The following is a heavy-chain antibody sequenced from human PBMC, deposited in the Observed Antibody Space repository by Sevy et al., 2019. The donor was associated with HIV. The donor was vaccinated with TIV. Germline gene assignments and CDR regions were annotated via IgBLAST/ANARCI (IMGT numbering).Heavy chain of an antibody. CDR3: ARELISPPSGFDY. J-gene: IGHJ4*02. CDR1: GGSFSGYY. D-gene: IGHD2-2*01. V-gene: IGHV4-34*01. CDR2: INHSGST. Sequence: SETLSLTCAVYGGSFSGYYWSWIRQPPGKGLEWIGEINHSGSTNYNPSLKSRVTISVDTSKNQFSLKLSSVTAADTAMYYCARELISPPSGFDYWGQGTLVTVSS.